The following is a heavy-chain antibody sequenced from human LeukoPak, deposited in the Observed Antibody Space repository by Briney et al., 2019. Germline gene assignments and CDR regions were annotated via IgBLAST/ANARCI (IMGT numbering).Heavy chain of an antibody. CDR2: IWYDGIDK. CDR1: GFTFSSYA. J-gene: IGHJ4*02. CDR3: ARGDDTSGHYSVDY. V-gene: IGHV3-33*01. D-gene: IGHD3-22*01. Sequence: PGGSLSLSCAASGFTFSSYAIHWVRQAPGKGLEWVAVIWYDGIDKYYEDSVKGRFTISRDNSKNTLYLQMNSLKPEDTAVYYCARGDDTSGHYSVDYWGQGTLVTVSS.